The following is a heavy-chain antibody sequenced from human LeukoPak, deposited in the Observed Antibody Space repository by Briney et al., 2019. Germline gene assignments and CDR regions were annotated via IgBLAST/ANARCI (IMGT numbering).Heavy chain of an antibody. CDR1: GGSFSGYY. Sequence: SETLSLTCAVYGGSFSGYYWSWIRQPPGKGLEWIGEINHSGSTNYNPSLKSRVTISVDTSKNQFSLKLSSVTAADTAVYYCARGSVLWFGSKTKNWFDPWGQGTLVTVSS. V-gene: IGHV4-34*01. D-gene: IGHD3-10*01. CDR2: INHSGST. CDR3: ARGSVLWFGSKTKNWFDP. J-gene: IGHJ5*02.